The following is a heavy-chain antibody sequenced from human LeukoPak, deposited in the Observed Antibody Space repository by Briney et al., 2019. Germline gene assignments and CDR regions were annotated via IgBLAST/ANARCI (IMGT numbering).Heavy chain of an antibody. CDR1: GFTFSSYT. Sequence: GGSLRLSCTASGFTFSSYTMSWVRQAPGEGLEWLSAINGRGITYYAGSVKGRFTISRDNSENTLYLQMNSLTVDDTAVYFCAKERQAGDYFTSDYWGQGTLVTVSS. CDR3: AKERQAGDYFTSDY. J-gene: IGHJ4*02. V-gene: IGHV3-23*01. CDR2: INGRGIT. D-gene: IGHD4-17*01.